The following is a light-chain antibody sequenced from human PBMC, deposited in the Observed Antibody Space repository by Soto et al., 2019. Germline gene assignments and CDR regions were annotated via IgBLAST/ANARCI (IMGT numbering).Light chain of an antibody. CDR3: QSYDSSLSGRYV. Sequence: QSVLTQPPSVSGAPGHRVTISCTGSSSNIGAGYDVHWYQQLPGTAPKLLIYGNSNRPSGVPDRFSGSKSGTSASLAITGLQAEDEADYYCQSYDSSLSGRYVFGTGIKLTVL. V-gene: IGLV1-40*01. J-gene: IGLJ1*01. CDR2: GNS. CDR1: SSNIGAGYD.